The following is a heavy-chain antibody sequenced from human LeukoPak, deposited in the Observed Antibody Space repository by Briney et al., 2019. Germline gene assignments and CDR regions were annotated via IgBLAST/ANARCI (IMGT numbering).Heavy chain of an antibody. V-gene: IGHV3-20*04. CDR2: INWNGAGT. CDR3: ARVTVYYDSSGYFDY. Sequence: GGSLRLSCAASGFIFDNYGMSWVLQALGKGLEWVSGINWNGAGTGYADSVKGRFTISRDKAKNSLYLQMNSLRAEDTALYYCARVTVYYDSSGYFDYWGQGTLVTVSS. J-gene: IGHJ4*02. CDR1: GFIFDNYG. D-gene: IGHD3-22*01.